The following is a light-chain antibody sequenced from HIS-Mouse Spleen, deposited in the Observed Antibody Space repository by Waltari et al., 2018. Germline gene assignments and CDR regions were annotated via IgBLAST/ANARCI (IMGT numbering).Light chain of an antibody. CDR1: ALPKQY. V-gene: IGLV3-25*03. CDR2: KDS. J-gene: IGLJ2*01. Sequence: SYELTQPPSVSVSPGQTARITCSGDALPKQYAYWYQPKPGQAPVLVIYKDSERPSGIPERFSGSSSGTTVTLTISGGQAEDEADYYCQSADSSGTYVVFGGGTKLTVL. CDR3: QSADSSGTYVV.